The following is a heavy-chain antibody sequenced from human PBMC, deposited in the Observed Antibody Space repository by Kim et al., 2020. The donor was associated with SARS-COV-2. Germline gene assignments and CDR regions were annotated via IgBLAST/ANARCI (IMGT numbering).Heavy chain of an antibody. CDR3: ARPVRGVIITDWFDP. J-gene: IGHJ5*02. V-gene: IGHV3-33*05. CDR1: GFTFSSYG. Sequence: GGSLRLSCAASGFTFSSYGMHWVRQAPGKGLEWVAVISYDGSNKYYADSVKGRFTISRDNSKNTLYLQMNSLRAEDTAVYYCARPVRGVIITDWFDPGGHRTLVTVSS. CDR2: ISYDGSNK. D-gene: IGHD3-10*01.